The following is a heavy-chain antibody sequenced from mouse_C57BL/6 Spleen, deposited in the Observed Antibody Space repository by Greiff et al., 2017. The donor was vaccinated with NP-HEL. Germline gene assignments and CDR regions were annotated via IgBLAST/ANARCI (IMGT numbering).Heavy chain of an antibody. V-gene: IGHV5-17*01. CDR3: ASGVYYGSTWFAY. Sequence: EVQLQESGGGLVKPGGSLKLSCAASGFTFSDYGMHWVRQAPEKGLEWVAYISSGSSTIYYADTVKGRFTISRDNAKNTLFLQMTSLRSEDTAMYYCASGVYYGSTWFAYWGQGTLVTVSA. CDR2: ISSGSSTI. CDR1: GFTFSDYG. J-gene: IGHJ3*01. D-gene: IGHD1-1*01.